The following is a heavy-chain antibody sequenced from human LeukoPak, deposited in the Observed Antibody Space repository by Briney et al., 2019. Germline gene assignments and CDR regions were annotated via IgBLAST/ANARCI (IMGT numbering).Heavy chain of an antibody. CDR1: GYTFTSYY. CDR3: ARVGGEGYFDY. J-gene: IGHJ4*02. D-gene: IGHD3-16*01. Sequence: ASVKVSCKASGYTFTSYYMHWVRLAPEQALEWMGIINPSGGSTSYAQKFQGRVTMTRDTSTSTVYMELSSLRSEDTAVYYCARVGGEGYFDYWGQGTLVTVSS. CDR2: INPSGGST. V-gene: IGHV1-46*01.